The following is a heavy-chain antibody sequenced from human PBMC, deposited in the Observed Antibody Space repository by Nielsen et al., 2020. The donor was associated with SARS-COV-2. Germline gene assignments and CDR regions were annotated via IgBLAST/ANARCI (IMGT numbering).Heavy chain of an antibody. J-gene: IGHJ6*03. CDR3: ARDYHGSGSYYQYYYYYYMDV. V-gene: IGHV3-33*01. D-gene: IGHD3-10*01. CDR2: IWYDGSNK. Sequence: PGKGLEWVAVIWYDGSNKYYADSVKGRFTISRDNAKNSLYLQMNSLRAEDTAVYYCARDYHGSGSYYQYYYYYYMDVWGKGTTVTVSS.